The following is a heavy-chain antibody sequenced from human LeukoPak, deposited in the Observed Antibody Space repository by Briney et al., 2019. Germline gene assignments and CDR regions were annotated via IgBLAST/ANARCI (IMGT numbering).Heavy chain of an antibody. CDR1: GFTFSSYA. V-gene: IGHV3-30-3*01. Sequence: PGRPLRLFCAASGFTFSSYAMHWVRQAPGKGLEWVSIISYDENDKSYADSVKGRFTISRDNSKNTLYLQMHSLRTDDTAVYYCARVIPTYSGSYYGAFDLWGQGTMVIVSS. CDR2: ISYDENDK. D-gene: IGHD1-26*01. CDR3: ARVIPTYSGSYYGAFDL. J-gene: IGHJ3*01.